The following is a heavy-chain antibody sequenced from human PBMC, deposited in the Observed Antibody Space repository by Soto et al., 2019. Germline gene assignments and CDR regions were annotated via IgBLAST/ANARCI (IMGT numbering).Heavy chain of an antibody. V-gene: IGHV4-30-4*01. CDR2: IYDSGST. J-gene: IGHJ6*02. CDR3: ARGGNYYGLRV. D-gene: IGHD3-10*01. CDR1: GGSISSGDYY. Sequence: QVQLQESGPGLVKPSQTLSLTCTVSGGSISSGDYYWSWIRQPPGKGLEWIGYIYDSGSTYYNASLESRVTISLDTSKNQFSLKLTSVSAADTAVYYCARGGNYYGLRVWGQGTTVTVS.